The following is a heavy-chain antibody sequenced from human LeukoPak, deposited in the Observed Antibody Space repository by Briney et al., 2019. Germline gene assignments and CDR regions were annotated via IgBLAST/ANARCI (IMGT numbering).Heavy chain of an antibody. CDR2: VSGRDAST. D-gene: IGHD3-9*01. Sequence: GASLRLSCAASGFTFSNYAMSWVRQAPGKGLEWVSAVSGRDASTYYTDSVKGRFTISRDNSKNTLYLQMNSLSAEDTAIYYCAKWGDYDVLTGYYDSDYWGQGALVTVSS. CDR1: GFTFSNYA. CDR3: AKWGDYDVLTGYYDSDY. J-gene: IGHJ4*02. V-gene: IGHV3-23*01.